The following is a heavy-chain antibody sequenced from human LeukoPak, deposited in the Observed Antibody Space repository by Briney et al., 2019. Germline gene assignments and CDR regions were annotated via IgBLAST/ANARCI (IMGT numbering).Heavy chain of an antibody. D-gene: IGHD2-15*01. CDR2: IYYGGST. J-gene: IGHJ2*01. CDR3: ARQSCSGGSCYPRPYWYFDL. V-gene: IGHV4-59*08. CDR1: GGSISSYY. Sequence: SETLSLTCTVSGGSISSYYWSWIRQPPGKGLEWIGYIYYGGSTNYNPSLESRVTISVDTSKNQFSLKLSSVTAADTAVYYCARQSCSGGSCYPRPYWYFDLWGRGTLVTVSS.